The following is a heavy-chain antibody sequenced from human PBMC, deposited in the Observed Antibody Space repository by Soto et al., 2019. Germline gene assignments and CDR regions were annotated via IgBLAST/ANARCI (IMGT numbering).Heavy chain of an antibody. D-gene: IGHD1-26*01. V-gene: IGHV4-30-2*01. CDR2: IYHSGST. Sequence: SETLSLTCAVSGGSISSGGYSWSWIRQPPGKGLEWIGYIYHSGSTYYNPSLKSRVTISVDRSKNQFSLKLSSVTAADTAVYYCARARYSGSYLPHFDYWGQGTLVTVS. J-gene: IGHJ4*02. CDR3: ARARYSGSYLPHFDY. CDR1: GGSISSGGYS.